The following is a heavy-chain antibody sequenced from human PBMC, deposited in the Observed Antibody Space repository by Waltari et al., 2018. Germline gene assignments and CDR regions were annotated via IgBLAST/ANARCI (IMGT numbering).Heavy chain of an antibody. V-gene: IGHV4-4*02. CDR2: IYYSGSTT. CDR1: GGSISCDYW. D-gene: IGHD6-19*01. J-gene: IGHJ4*02. CDR3: ASRGVAVAGVVPDY. Sequence: QVQLQESGPGLVKPAWTLSLDSAVAGGSISCDYWRHWVRQPPGKGLEWIGEIYYSGSTTNYNPSLKSRVIISVDKSQNQLSLKLSSVTAADTAVYYCASRGVAVAGVVPDYWGQGTLVTVSS.